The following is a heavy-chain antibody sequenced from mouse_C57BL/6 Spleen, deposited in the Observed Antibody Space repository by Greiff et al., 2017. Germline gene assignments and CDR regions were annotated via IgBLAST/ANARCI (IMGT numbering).Heavy chain of an antibody. CDR1: GYTFTSYW. Sequence: QVQLQQPGAELVMPGASVKLSCKASGYTFTSYWMHWVKQRPGQGLEWIGWIDPSDSYTNYNQKFKGKSTLTVDKSSSTAYMQLSSLTSGDSAVYCWARLSKGSSYEYFDVWGTGTTGTVSS. V-gene: IGHV1-69*01. D-gene: IGHD1-1*01. CDR3: ARLSKGSSYEYFDV. CDR2: IDPSDSYT. J-gene: IGHJ1*03.